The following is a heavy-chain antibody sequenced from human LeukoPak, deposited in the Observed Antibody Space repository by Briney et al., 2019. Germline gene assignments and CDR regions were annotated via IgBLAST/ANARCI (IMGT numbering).Heavy chain of an antibody. D-gene: IGHD3-3*01. Sequence: GGSLRLSCAASGFTFSSYAMSWVRQAPGKGLEWVSAISGSGGSTYYADSVKGRFTISRDNSKNTLYLQMNSLRAEDTAAYYCARDDFWSGYSLLDYWGQGTLVTVSS. CDR2: ISGSGGST. J-gene: IGHJ4*02. CDR3: ARDDFWSGYSLLDY. CDR1: GFTFSSYA. V-gene: IGHV3-23*01.